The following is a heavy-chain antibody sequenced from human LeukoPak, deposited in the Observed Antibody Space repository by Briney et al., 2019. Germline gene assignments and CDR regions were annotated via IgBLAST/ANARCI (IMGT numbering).Heavy chain of an antibody. V-gene: IGHV4-59*01. D-gene: IGHD3-3*01. Sequence: SETLSLTCSVSGASPSSYYWGWIRQSPGKGLEWLGYISDTGKTDYNPSLKSRGTLSLDTSKNQFSLRLTSVTAADTAVYYCVTGYYEPFDNWGQGTLVTVSS. CDR3: VTGYYEPFDN. J-gene: IGHJ4*02. CDR2: ISDTGKT. CDR1: GASPSSYY.